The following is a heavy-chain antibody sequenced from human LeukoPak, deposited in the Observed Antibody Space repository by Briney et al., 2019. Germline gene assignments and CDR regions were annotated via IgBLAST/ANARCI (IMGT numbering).Heavy chain of an antibody. CDR3: ARCYYDGSGFYYYFDY. Sequence: GGSLRLSCAASGFIFTNYFMSWVRQAPGKGLEWVSVIYSGGNTYYTDSVKGRFTISRDNPKNTVFLQMGSLRGEDTAVYYCARCYYDGSGFYYYFDYWGQGTLVTVSS. D-gene: IGHD3-22*01. CDR2: IYSGGNT. CDR1: GFIFTNYF. J-gene: IGHJ4*02. V-gene: IGHV3-53*01.